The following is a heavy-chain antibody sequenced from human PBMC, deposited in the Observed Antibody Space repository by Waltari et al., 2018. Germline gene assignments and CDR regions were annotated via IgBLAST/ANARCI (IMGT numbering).Heavy chain of an antibody. D-gene: IGHD2-15*01. V-gene: IGHV4-4*01. CDR2: VRPTGKT. CDR3: ARDRGRGLYLDT. CDR1: R. J-gene: IGHJ5*02. Sequence: RGSCVRETPGKGVEWIGQVRPTGKTNYNPSLDSRGTVSIDTATSRFSLPLASVSAADTAVYFCARDRGRGLYLDTWGQGTLVTVSP.